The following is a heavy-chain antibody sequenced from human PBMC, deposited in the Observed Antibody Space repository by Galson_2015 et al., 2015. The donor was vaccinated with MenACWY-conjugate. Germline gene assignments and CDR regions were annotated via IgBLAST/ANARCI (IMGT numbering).Heavy chain of an antibody. V-gene: IGHV3-7*03. CDR3: ARDPPHYYDNNYDMDV. J-gene: IGHJ6*02. CDR2: INQDGSVN. CDR1: GFTFGNYW. D-gene: IGHD3-22*01. Sequence: SLRLSCAASGFTFGNYWMTWVRQAPGKGLEWVANINQDGSVNNYVDPVKGRFTISRDNDENSLRLQMDSLRAEDTAVYYCARDPPHYYDNNYDMDVWGQGTTVTVSS.